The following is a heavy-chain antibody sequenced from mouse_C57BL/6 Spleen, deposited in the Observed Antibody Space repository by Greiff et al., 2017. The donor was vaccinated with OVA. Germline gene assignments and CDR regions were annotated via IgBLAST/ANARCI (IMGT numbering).Heavy chain of an antibody. CDR1: GYSFTGYF. Sequence: EVQLQQSGPELVKPGDSVKISCKASGYSFTGYFMNWVMQSHGKSLEWIGRINPYNGDTFYNQKFKGKATLTVDKSSSTAHMELRSLTSEDSAVYYCARGEVTTALYYYAMDYWGQGTSVTVSS. J-gene: IGHJ4*01. D-gene: IGHD1-2*01. V-gene: IGHV1-20*01. CDR2: INPYNGDT. CDR3: ARGEVTTALYYYAMDY.